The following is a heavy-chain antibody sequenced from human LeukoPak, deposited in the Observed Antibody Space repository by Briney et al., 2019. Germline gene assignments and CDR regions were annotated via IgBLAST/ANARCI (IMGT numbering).Heavy chain of an antibody. CDR1: GYTFTGYD. Sequence: ASVKVSCKASGYTFTGYDINWVRQATGQGLEWMGWMNPNSGNTGYAQKFQGRVTMTRNTSISTAYMELSSLRSEDTAVYYCARGGGLLRFEPFDYWGQGTLVTVSS. CDR2: MNPNSGNT. D-gene: IGHD3-3*01. CDR3: ARGGGLLRFEPFDY. V-gene: IGHV1-8*01. J-gene: IGHJ4*02.